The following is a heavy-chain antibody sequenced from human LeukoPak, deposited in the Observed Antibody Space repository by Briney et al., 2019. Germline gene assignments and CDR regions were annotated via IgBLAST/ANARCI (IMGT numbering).Heavy chain of an antibody. Sequence: TGGSLRLSCAASGFTFSGSAVHGVRQASGKGLEWVGRIRSRANNYATAYGASVKGRFTVSRDDSKNTAYLQMNSLKTEDTAVYYCTRSVDIVADYWGQGTLVTVSS. CDR2: IRSRANNYAT. V-gene: IGHV3-73*01. D-gene: IGHD5-12*01. CDR1: GFTFSGSA. CDR3: TRSVDIVADY. J-gene: IGHJ4*02.